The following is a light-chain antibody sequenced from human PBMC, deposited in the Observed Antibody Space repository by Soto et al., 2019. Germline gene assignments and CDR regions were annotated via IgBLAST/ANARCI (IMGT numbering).Light chain of an antibody. Sequence: EIVLTQSPGTLSLSPGERATLSCRASQSVSSNYLAWYQHKPGQGPRLLIYAASSRATSIPDRFSGSGSGTDFTLTISRLEPEDFALYYCQKYGSAFTFGPGTKVDIK. J-gene: IGKJ3*01. CDR2: AAS. V-gene: IGKV3-20*01. CDR1: QSVSSNY. CDR3: QKYGSAFT.